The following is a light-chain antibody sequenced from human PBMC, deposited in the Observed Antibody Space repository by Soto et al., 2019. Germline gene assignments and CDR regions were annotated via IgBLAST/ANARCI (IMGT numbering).Light chain of an antibody. Sequence: IQMTHSPSSLSASVGDRVTITYRASDGIRNEVGWYQQQTGKAPKLLIYAACTLHGVVPQRFSGSGSGTEFTLTISMLHADDFSTYYCQQYHSYWTFGQGTKVDIK. CDR3: QQYHSYWT. CDR2: AAC. CDR1: DGIRNE. V-gene: IGKV1-17*01. J-gene: IGKJ1*01.